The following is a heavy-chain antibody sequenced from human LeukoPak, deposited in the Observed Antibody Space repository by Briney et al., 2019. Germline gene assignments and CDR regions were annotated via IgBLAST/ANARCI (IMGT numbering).Heavy chain of an antibody. J-gene: IGHJ4*02. Sequence: ASVKVSCKASGYTFTSYGISWVRQASGHGLEWMGWISAYNGNTNYAQKLQGRVTMTTDTSTSTAYIELRSLRSDDTAVYYCARDWGSYGLPDYWVQGTLVTVSS. CDR2: ISAYNGNT. V-gene: IGHV1-18*01. CDR3: ARDWGSYGLPDY. D-gene: IGHD5-18*01. CDR1: GYTFTSYG.